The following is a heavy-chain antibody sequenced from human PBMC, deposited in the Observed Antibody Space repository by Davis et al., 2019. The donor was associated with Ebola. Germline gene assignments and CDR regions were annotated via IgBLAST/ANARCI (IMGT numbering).Heavy chain of an antibody. V-gene: IGHV4-61*05. CDR2: IYYSGST. CDR3: AREHREGYQNGEFDY. Sequence: MPGGSLRLSCTVSGGSISSSRYYWGWIRQPPGKGLEWIGYIYYSGSTNYNPSLKSRVTISVDTSKNQFSLELSSVTAADTAVYYCAREHREGYQNGEFDYWGLGTLVTVSS. J-gene: IGHJ4*02. CDR1: GGSISSSRYY. D-gene: IGHD5-24*01.